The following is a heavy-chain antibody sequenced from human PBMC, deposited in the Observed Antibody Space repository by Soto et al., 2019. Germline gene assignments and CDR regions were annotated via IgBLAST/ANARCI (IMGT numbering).Heavy chain of an antibody. Sequence: SETLDLTSTVSGGSISSSTYYWDWIRQPPGKGLEWIGAMYYTGNKNYNPSLESRVTMSVDTSKNQFSLKLSSVTPTDTAVYNCARRSSSSLGSLFDPWGRGILVTVPQ. J-gene: IGHJ5*02. CDR3: ARRSSSSLGSLFDP. CDR1: GGSISSSTYY. D-gene: IGHD6-6*01. V-gene: IGHV4-39*01. CDR2: MYYTGNK.